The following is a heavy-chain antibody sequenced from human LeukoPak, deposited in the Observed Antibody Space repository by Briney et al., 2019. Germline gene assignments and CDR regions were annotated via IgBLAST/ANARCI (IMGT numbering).Heavy chain of an antibody. CDR3: ARVAVWDSSGYLFDY. CDR2: IYSGGST. CDR1: GFTVSSNY. V-gene: IGHV3-66*01. J-gene: IGHJ4*02. D-gene: IGHD3-22*01. Sequence: PGGSLRLSCTASGFTVSSNYMNWVRQAPGKGLAWVSVIYSGGSTYYADSVKGRFTISRDNSKNTLYLQMNSLRAEDTAVYYCARVAVWDSSGYLFDYWGQGTLVTVSS.